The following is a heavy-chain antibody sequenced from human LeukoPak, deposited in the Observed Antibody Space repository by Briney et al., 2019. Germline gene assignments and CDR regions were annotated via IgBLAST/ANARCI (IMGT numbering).Heavy chain of an antibody. Sequence: GGSLRLSGAASGFTFNNFAMSWVRQAPGEGLEWVSTLTGSGQYTYYADSVKGRFTISRDNSENTLYLQMNSLRVEDTAIYYCAKDGRYSGYDFADSWGQGSLVTVSS. V-gene: IGHV3-23*01. CDR3: AKDGRYSGYDFADS. CDR1: GFTFNNFA. J-gene: IGHJ4*02. D-gene: IGHD5-12*01. CDR2: LTGSGQYT.